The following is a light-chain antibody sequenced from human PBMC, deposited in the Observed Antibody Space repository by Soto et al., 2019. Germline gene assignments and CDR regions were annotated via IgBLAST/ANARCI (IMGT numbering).Light chain of an antibody. J-gene: IGKJ2*01. CDR3: QQYDSLPYT. Sequence: EIVLTQSPGTLSLSPGERATLFCRASQGVSRSYFAWYQQKPGQAPRLLIYAASSRATGVPDRFSGSGPGTDFTLTISRLEPEDFATYYCQQYDSLPYTFGQGTKLEI. V-gene: IGKV3-20*01. CDR2: AAS. CDR1: QGVSRSY.